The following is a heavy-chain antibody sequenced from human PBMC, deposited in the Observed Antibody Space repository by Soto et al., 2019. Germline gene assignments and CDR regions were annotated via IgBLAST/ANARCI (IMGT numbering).Heavy chain of an antibody. J-gene: IGHJ4*02. D-gene: IGHD2-15*01. V-gene: IGHV3-74*01. CDR2: ISSDGSSS. Sequence: EVELEESGGGLVQPGGSLRLSCAASGVTLSHFWVHWVRQFPGKGLMWVSRISSDGSSSSYADSVKGRFNISRDNSKKTVFLQMNSLGVEDSGVYYCTRGDTSKLLPHFDYWGKGTLVTVSS. CDR1: GVTLSHFW. CDR3: TRGDTSKLLPHFDY.